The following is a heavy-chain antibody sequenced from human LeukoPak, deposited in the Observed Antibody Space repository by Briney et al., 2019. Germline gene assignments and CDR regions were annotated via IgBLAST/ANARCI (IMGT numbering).Heavy chain of an antibody. CDR1: GYTITGYY. J-gene: IGHJ4*02. Sequence: GASVKVSCKASGYTITGYYMHWVRQAPGQGLEWMGRINPNSGGTNSAQKFQGRITMTRDTSISTAYMELSRLRSDDTAVYYCAPGDYYGSGSYQFDYWGQGTLVTVSS. CDR2: INPNSGGT. D-gene: IGHD3-10*01. V-gene: IGHV1-2*06. CDR3: APGDYYGSGSYQFDY.